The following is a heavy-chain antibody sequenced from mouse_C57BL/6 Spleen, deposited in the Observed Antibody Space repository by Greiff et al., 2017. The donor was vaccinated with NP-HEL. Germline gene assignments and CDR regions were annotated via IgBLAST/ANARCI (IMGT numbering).Heavy chain of an antibody. D-gene: IGHD1-1*01. CDR3: ARDPRSSYKAY. CDR2: SRNKANDYTT. Sequence: DVKLVESGGGLVQSGRSLRLSCATSGFTFSDFYMEWVRQAPGKGLEWIAASRNKANDYTTEYSASVKGRFIVSRDTSQSILYLQMNALRAEDTAIYYCARDPRSSYKAYWGQGTLVTVSA. J-gene: IGHJ3*01. CDR1: GFTFSDFY. V-gene: IGHV7-1*01.